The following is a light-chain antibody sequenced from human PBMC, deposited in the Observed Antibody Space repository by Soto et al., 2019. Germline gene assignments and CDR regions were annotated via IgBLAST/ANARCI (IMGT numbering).Light chain of an antibody. CDR1: NIGSKS. Sequence: SYELTQPPSVSVAPGQTARITCGGNNIGSKSVHWYQQKPGQAPVLVVYDDSDWPSGIPERFSGSNSGNTATLTISRVEAGDEAHYYCQVWDSSSDHVVFGGGTKLTVL. CDR2: DDS. J-gene: IGLJ2*01. V-gene: IGLV3-21*02. CDR3: QVWDSSSDHVV.